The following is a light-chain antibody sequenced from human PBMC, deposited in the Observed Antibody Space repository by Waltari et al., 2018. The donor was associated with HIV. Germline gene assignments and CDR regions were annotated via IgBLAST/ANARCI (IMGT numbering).Light chain of an antibody. V-gene: IGLV8-61*01. Sequence: QTVVTQEPSFSVSPGGTVTLTCGLTSASVSTDYYPSWYQQTPRQAPLTLIYTTNIRSSGVPDRFSGSILGDKAALTITGAQADDESDYYCVLYMGSGIWVFGGGTKLTVL. CDR1: SASVSTDYY. J-gene: IGLJ3*02. CDR2: TTN. CDR3: VLYMGSGIWV.